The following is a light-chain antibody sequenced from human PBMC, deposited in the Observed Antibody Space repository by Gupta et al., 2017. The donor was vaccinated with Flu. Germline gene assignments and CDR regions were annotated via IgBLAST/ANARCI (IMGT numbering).Light chain of an antibody. Sequence: DVVLTQSPLSLSVTLGQPASISCRSSQSLVHSDGNTYLNWFQQRPGQSPRRLFYKVSNRDSGVTDRFSGSGSGTDFTFESSRVEAEDGGIYYCMQGTQWYTFGQGTXLEIK. CDR2: KVS. V-gene: IGKV2-30*02. CDR1: QSLVHSDGNTY. CDR3: MQGTQWYT. J-gene: IGKJ2*01.